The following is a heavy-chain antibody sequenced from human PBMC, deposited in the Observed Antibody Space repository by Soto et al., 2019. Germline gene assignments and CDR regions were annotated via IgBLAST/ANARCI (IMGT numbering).Heavy chain of an antibody. Sequence: GASVKVSCKASGYTFTSYAMHWVRQAPGQRLEWMGWINAGNGNTKYSQKFQGRVTITRDTSASTAYMELSSLRSEDTAVYYCARGQHDYGDYYIDYWGQGTLVTVSS. D-gene: IGHD4-17*01. CDR3: ARGQHDYGDYYIDY. J-gene: IGHJ4*02. CDR2: INAGNGNT. CDR1: GYTFTSYA. V-gene: IGHV1-3*01.